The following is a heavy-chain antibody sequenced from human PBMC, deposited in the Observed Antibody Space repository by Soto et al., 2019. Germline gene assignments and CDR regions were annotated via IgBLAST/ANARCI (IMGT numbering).Heavy chain of an antibody. CDR2: IYYSGST. Sequence: PSETLSLPCTVSAGSISSSSYYWGWIRQPPGKGLEWIGSIYYSGSTYYNPSLKSRVTISVDTSKNQFSLKLSSVTAADTAVYYFARRIADSWYNWADPWGQGTLVTVSS. D-gene: IGHD6-13*01. V-gene: IGHV4-39*01. CDR1: AGSISSSSYY. J-gene: IGHJ5*02. CDR3: ARRIADSWYNWADP.